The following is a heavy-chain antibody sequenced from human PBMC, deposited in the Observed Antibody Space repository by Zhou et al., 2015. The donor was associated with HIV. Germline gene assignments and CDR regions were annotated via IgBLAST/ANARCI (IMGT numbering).Heavy chain of an antibody. CDR3: ARGSRRDTAMVTIHAFDI. CDR2: INPSGGST. V-gene: IGHV1-46*01. CDR1: GYTFTSYY. Sequence: QVQLVQSGAEVKKPGASVKVSCKASGYTFTSYYMHWVRQAPGQGLEWMGIINPSGGSTSYAQKFQGRVTMTRDTSTSTVYMELSSLRSEDTAVYYCARGSRRDTAMVTIHAFDIWGQGTMVTVSS. D-gene: IGHD5-18*01. J-gene: IGHJ3*02.